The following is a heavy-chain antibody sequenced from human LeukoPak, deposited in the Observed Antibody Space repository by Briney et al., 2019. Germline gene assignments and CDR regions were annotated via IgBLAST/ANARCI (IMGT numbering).Heavy chain of an antibody. J-gene: IGHJ6*02. CDR2: ISSSSSYI. V-gene: IGHV3-21*01. Sequence: GGSLRLPCAASGFTFSSYRMNWVRQAPGKGLEWVSSISSSSSYIYYADSVKGRFTISRDNAKNSLYLQMNSLRAEDTAVYYCARDSIVVVPAAIDYYYGMDVWGQGTTVTVSS. CDR1: GFTFSSYR. D-gene: IGHD2-2*01. CDR3: ARDSIVVVPAAIDYYYGMDV.